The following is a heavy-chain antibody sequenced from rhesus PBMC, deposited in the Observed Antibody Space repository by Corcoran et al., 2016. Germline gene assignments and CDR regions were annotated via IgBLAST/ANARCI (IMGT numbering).Heavy chain of an antibody. CDR1: GLSFSDYY. CDR2: IIYTVGST. CDR3: AREGDGYRQGFFDY. J-gene: IGHJ4*01. V-gene: IGHV3S18*01. D-gene: IGHD5-24*01. Sequence: EVQLVESGGGLAKPGGSLRLSCAASGLSFSDYYMYWVRQAPGKGLEWVSGIIYTVGSTYYADSVQGRFTISRENAKNTLYLQMDSLRAEDTAVYYCAREGDGYRQGFFDYWGQGVLVTVSS.